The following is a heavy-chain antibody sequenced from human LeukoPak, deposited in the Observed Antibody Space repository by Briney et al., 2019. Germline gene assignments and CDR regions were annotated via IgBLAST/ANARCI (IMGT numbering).Heavy chain of an antibody. CDR2: IYHSGST. CDR1: GYSISSGYY. V-gene: IGHV4-38-2*01. CDR3: ARNANRGSTFDY. Sequence: PSETLSLTCVVPGYSISSGYYWGWIRQPPGKGLEWIGSIYHSGSTYYNPSLKSRVTISVDTSKNQFSLKLSSVTAADTAVYYCARNANRGSTFDYWGQGTLVTVSS. D-gene: IGHD1-26*01. J-gene: IGHJ4*02.